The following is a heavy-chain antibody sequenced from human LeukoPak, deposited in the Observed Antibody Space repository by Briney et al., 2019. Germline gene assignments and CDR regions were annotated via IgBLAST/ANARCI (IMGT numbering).Heavy chain of an antibody. CDR1: GFTFSSYS. V-gene: IGHV3-48*01. J-gene: IGHJ3*02. CDR3: ARGLQETLGWLKAFSAFDI. Sequence: SGGSLRLSCAASGFTFSSYSMNWVRQAPGKGLEWVSYITSSSSSTIYYADSVKGRFTISRDNAKNSLYLQMNSLRAEDTAVYYCARGLQETLGWLKAFSAFDIWGQGTMVTVSS. D-gene: IGHD5-24*01. CDR2: ITSSSSSTI.